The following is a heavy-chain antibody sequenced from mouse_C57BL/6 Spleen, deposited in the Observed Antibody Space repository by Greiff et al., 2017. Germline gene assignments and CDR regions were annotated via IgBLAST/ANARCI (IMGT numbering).Heavy chain of an antibody. CDR3: ARDGYYGEYYFDY. V-gene: IGHV1-53*01. J-gene: IGHJ2*01. CDR1: GYTFTSYW. D-gene: IGHD2-3*01. CDR2: INPSNGGT. Sequence: VKLQQPGTELVKPGASVKLSCKASGYTFTSYWMHWVKQRPGQGLEWIGNINPSNGGTNYNEKFKSKATLTVDKSSSTAYMQLSSLTSEDSAVYYCARDGYYGEYYFDYWGQGTTLTVSS.